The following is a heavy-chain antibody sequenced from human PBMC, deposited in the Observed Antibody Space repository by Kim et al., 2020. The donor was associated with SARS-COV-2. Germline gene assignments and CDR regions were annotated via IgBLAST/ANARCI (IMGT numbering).Heavy chain of an antibody. CDR2: FDPEDGET. V-gene: IGHV1-24*01. Sequence: ASVKVSCKVSGYTLTELSMHWVRQAPGKGLEWMGGFDPEDGETIYAQKFQGRVTMTEDTSTDTAYMELSSLRSEDTAVYYCASYGSGSYFPWFDPWGQGTLVTVSS. CDR3: ASYGSGSYFPWFDP. CDR1: GYTLTELS. J-gene: IGHJ5*02. D-gene: IGHD3-10*01.